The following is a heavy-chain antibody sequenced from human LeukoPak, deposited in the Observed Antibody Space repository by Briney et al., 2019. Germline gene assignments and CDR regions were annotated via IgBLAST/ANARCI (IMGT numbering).Heavy chain of an antibody. Sequence: PGGSLRLSCAASGFSFSTYWMSWVRQTPGKGLEWVANINQEGGEKHYVDSVKGRFIISRDNTKNSLFLQMSGLRGEDTAVYYCARDYYDQYSSGWYTGGYAFDIWGQGTMVTVSS. CDR1: GFSFSTYW. CDR2: INQEGGEK. J-gene: IGHJ3*02. D-gene: IGHD6-19*01. CDR3: ARDYYDQYSSGWYTGGYAFDI. V-gene: IGHV3-7*01.